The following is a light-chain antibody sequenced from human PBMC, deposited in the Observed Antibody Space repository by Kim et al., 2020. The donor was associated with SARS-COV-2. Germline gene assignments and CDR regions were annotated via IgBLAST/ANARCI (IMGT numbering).Light chain of an antibody. CDR2: EDT. Sequence: VFPGKTATVTCAGHDQGDKYVSWYQQKPGQSPVLVINEDTNRPSGIPEGFSGSNSGNTATLTIGGTQAMDEADYYCQAWDSTTVVLGGGTQLTVL. CDR3: QAWDSTTVV. V-gene: IGLV3-1*01. J-gene: IGLJ2*01. CDR1: DQGDKY.